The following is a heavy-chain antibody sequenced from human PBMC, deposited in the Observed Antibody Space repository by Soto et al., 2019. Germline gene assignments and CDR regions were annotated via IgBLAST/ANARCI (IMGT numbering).Heavy chain of an antibody. Sequence: QLQLHESGPGLVKPSETLSLTCAVSGDSMSSSDYYWGWIRQPPGKGLEWIGSIYYSGSTYQNPALQSRVAISVDTSKNQFSLKLKSVTAADTAIYYCARRTVNIRTFYSGLKTHCFDYWGQGAPVTVSS. D-gene: IGHD6-19*01. CDR2: IYYSGST. J-gene: IGHJ4*02. V-gene: IGHV4-39*01. CDR3: ARRTVNIRTFYSGLKTHCFDY. CDR1: GDSMSSSDYY.